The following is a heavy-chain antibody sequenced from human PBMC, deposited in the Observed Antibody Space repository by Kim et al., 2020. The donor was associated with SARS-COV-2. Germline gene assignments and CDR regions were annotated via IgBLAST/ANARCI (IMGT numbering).Heavy chain of an antibody. D-gene: IGHD1-26*01. J-gene: IGHJ4*02. CDR2: IYYSGST. Sequence: SETLSLTCTVSGGSISSSSYYWGWIRQPPGTGLEWIGSIYYSGSTYYNPSLKSRVTISVDTSKNQFSLKLSSVTAADTAVYYCARLSGRDGYPLDYWGQGTLVTVSS. CDR3: ARLSGRDGYPLDY. V-gene: IGHV4-39*01. CDR1: GGSISSSSYY.